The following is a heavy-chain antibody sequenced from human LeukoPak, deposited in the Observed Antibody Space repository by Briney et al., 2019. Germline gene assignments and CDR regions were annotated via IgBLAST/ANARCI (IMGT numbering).Heavy chain of an antibody. CDR3: ARDDYGGNSYVGY. J-gene: IGHJ4*02. Sequence: GGSLRLSCVASGITFSNYAVSWVRQAPEKGLDWVSVISGSAHKIRYADSVKGRFTISRDNSKNTLYLQMNSLRAEDTAVYYCARDDYGGNSYVGYWGQGTLVTVSS. CDR2: ISGSAHKI. D-gene: IGHD4-23*01. CDR1: GITFSNYA. V-gene: IGHV3-23*01.